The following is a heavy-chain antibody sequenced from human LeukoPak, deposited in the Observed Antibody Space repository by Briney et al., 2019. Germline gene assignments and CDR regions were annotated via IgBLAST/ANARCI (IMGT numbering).Heavy chain of an antibody. Sequence: GGSLRLSCAASGFTFSSYWMSWVRQAPGKGLEWVANIKKDGSEKYYVDSVKGRFTISRDNAKNSLYLKMHSLRAEDADVYYCARDFSGYYYDYWGQGTLVTVSS. V-gene: IGHV3-7*01. CDR3: ARDFSGYYYDY. J-gene: IGHJ4*02. CDR2: IKKDGSEK. D-gene: IGHD3-22*01. CDR1: GFTFSSYW.